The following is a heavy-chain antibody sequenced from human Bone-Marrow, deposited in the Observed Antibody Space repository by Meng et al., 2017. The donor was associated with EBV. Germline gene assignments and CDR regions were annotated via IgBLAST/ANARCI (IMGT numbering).Heavy chain of an antibody. J-gene: IGHJ4*02. V-gene: IGHV1-69*01. CDR2: LIPMSGAP. CDR3: ASESGRGYTPDY. Sequence: QVQLVQSGAGVKKPGSSVKVSCKTSGGTFSSDAVSWARQAPGQGLEWLGGLIPMSGAPNYAQKLQGRVTITADESTSTHYMDLSSLSSEDTAVYYCASESGRGYTPDYWGQGTLVTVSS. D-gene: IGHD3-10*01. CDR1: GGTFSSDA.